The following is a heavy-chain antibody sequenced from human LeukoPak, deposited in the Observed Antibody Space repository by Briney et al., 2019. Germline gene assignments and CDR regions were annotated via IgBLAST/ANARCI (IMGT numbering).Heavy chain of an antibody. CDR3: AKGAGSSWFDS. CDR2: VSTSGGTT. J-gene: IGHJ5*01. Sequence: GGSLRLSCAASGFTFSIYAMSWVRQAPGKGLEWVSSVSTSGGTTYYADSVKGRFTLSRDNSKNTLYLQMNSLRAEDTAIYYCAKGAGSSWFDSWGQGTLVTVSS. V-gene: IGHV3-23*01. D-gene: IGHD6-25*01. CDR1: GFTFSIYA.